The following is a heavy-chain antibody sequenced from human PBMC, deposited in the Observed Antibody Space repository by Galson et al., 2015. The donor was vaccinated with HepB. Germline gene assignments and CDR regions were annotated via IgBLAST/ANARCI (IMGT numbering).Heavy chain of an antibody. D-gene: IGHD3-22*01. J-gene: IGHJ6*02. CDR1: GFTLGTYH. V-gene: IGHV3-21*01. Sequence: SLRLSCAASGFTLGTYHMNWVRQAPGKGLEWVSSISSRYNYIYYSDSVRGRFTISRDTAKNSLFLQMNSLRAEDTAVYYCAREPPPDSMMHGAVVPAYYYHYGMDLWGQGTTVTVSS. CDR3: AREPPPDSMMHGAVVPAYYYHYGMDL. CDR2: ISSRYNYI.